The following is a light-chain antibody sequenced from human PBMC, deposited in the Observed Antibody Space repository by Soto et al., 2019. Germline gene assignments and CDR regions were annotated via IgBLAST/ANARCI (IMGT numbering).Light chain of an antibody. V-gene: IGKV4-1*01. Sequence: DIVMTQSPDSLAVSLGERATNNCKSSQSVLFSSNNNNRLAWYQQKPGQPPKLLIYWASTRESGVPDRFSGTGSGTDFTLTISSLQAEDVAVYYCQQYYSIPWTFGQGTKVEIK. J-gene: IGKJ1*01. CDR1: QSVLFSSNNNNR. CDR2: WAS. CDR3: QQYYSIPWT.